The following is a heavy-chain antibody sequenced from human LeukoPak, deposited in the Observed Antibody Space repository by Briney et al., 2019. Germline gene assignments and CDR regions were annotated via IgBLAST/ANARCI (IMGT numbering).Heavy chain of an antibody. Sequence: PGRSLRLSCAASGFTFDDYAMHWVRHAPGKGLEWVSGISWNSGSIGYADSVKGRFTISRDNAKNSLYLQMNSLRAEDTALYYCATHSDDAAFDIWGQGTMVTVSS. D-gene: IGHD1-1*01. CDR1: GFTFDDYA. CDR2: ISWNSGSI. J-gene: IGHJ3*02. V-gene: IGHV3-9*01. CDR3: ATHSDDAAFDI.